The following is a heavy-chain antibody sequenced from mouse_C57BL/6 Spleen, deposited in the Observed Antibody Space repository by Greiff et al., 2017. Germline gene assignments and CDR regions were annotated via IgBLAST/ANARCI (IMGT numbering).Heavy chain of an antibody. D-gene: IGHD1-1*01. CDR3: ARDSTTRGYYAMDY. J-gene: IGHJ4*01. Sequence: EVQRVESGGGLVKPGGSLKLSCAASGFTFSSYAMSWVRQTPEKRLEWVATISDGGSYTYYPDNVKGRFTISRDNAKNNLYLQMSHLKSEDTAMYYCARDSTTRGYYAMDYWGQGTSVTVSS. V-gene: IGHV5-4*01. CDR1: GFTFSSYA. CDR2: ISDGGSYT.